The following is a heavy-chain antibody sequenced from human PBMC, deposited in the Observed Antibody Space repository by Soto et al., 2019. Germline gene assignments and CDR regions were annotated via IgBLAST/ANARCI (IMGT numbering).Heavy chain of an antibody. CDR1: GYTFTGYY. J-gene: IGHJ6*03. CDR3: ARGRGYYYGSGSYYRPYYYYYYYMDV. D-gene: IGHD3-10*01. V-gene: IGHV1-2*04. Sequence: QVQLVQSGAEVKKPGASVKVSCKASGYTFTGYYMHWVRQAPGQGLEWMGWINPNSGGTNYAQKFQGWVTMTRDASISTAYMELSRLRSDDTAVYYCARGRGYYYGSGSYYRPYYYYYYYMDVWGKGTTVTVSS. CDR2: INPNSGGT.